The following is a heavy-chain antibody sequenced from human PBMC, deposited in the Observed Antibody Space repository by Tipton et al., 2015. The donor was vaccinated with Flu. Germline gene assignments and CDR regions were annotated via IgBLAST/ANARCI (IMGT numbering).Heavy chain of an antibody. CDR2: IYTNGRT. CDR1: GYSISSGSYF. CDR3: ARYRGSNARGEGNDAFDI. D-gene: IGHD1-26*01. Sequence: GLVKPSETLSLTCTVSGYSISSGSYFWSWIRQPAGKGLQWIGRIYTNGRTNYNPSLESRVSISADTSKNEFSLSLSSVTAADTAMYYCARYRGSNARGEGNDAFDIWGQGTMVSVSS. V-gene: IGHV4-61*02. J-gene: IGHJ3*02.